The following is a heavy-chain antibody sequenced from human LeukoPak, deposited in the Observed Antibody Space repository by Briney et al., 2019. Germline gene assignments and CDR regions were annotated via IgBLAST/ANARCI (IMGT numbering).Heavy chain of an antibody. CDR1: GFSLTTYG. Sequence: GGSLRLSCVAWGFSLTTYGMLWLRQAPGKGLQGVAFMRCEGTSKYYGDSVEGRFTISRDNSKSTLYLLMNSLSPEDTGIYYCAKDRPIKGGFDPWGQGTPVTVSS. CDR3: AKDRPIKGGFDP. J-gene: IGHJ5*02. D-gene: IGHD3-16*01. CDR2: MRCEGTSK. V-gene: IGHV3-30*02.